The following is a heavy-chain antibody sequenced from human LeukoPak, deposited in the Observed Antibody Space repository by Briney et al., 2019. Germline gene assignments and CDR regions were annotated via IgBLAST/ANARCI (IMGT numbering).Heavy chain of an antibody. D-gene: IGHD4-23*01. CDR3: AKVLAVTSYGAKSIFDH. CDR1: GFTFSNYG. J-gene: IGHJ4*02. CDR2: IWYDGSNK. Sequence: GGFLRLSCAASGFTFSNYGMHWVRQAPGKGLEWVAFIWYDGSNKYYADSVKGRFTISRDNSKNTVYLQMNSLRAEDTAVYYCAKVLAVTSYGAKSIFDHWGQGTLVTVSS. V-gene: IGHV3-30*02.